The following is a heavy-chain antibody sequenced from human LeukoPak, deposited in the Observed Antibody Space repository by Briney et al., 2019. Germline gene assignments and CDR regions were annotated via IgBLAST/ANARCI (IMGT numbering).Heavy chain of an antibody. J-gene: IGHJ4*02. V-gene: IGHV3-72*01. CDR2: TRNKANSYTT. CDR3: ARNPYYYDSSGYQA. CDR1: GFTFSDHY. D-gene: IGHD3-22*01. Sequence: GGSLRLSCAASGFTFSDHYMDWVRQAPGKGLEWVGRTRNKANSYTTEYAASVKGRFTISRDDSKNSLYLQMNSQKTEDTAVYYCARNPYYYDSSGYQAWGQGTLVTVSS.